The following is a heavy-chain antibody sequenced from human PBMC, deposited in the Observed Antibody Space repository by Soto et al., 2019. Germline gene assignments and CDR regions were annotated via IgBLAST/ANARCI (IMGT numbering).Heavy chain of an antibody. V-gene: IGHV4-34*01. Sequence: SETLSLTCAVYGGSFSGYYWSWIRQPPGKGLEWIGEINHSGSTNYNPSLKSRVTISVDTSKNQFFLKLSSVTAADTAVYYCVYSSSYNWFDPWGQGTLVTVSS. CDR1: GGSFSGYY. J-gene: IGHJ5*02. CDR2: INHSGST. D-gene: IGHD6-6*01. CDR3: VYSSSYNWFDP.